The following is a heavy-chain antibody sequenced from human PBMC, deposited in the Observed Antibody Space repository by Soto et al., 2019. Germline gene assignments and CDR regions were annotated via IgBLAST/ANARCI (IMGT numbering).Heavy chain of an antibody. D-gene: IGHD3-10*01. V-gene: IGHV3-30*18. CDR1: GFTFSSYG. CDR3: AKAPGISIRPIYFDY. CDR2: ISYDGSNK. J-gene: IGHJ4*02. Sequence: QVQLVESGGGVVQPGRSLRLSCAASGFTFSSYGMHWVRQAPGKGLEWVAVISYDGSNKYYADSVKGRFTISRDNSKNTRYLQMNSLRAEDTAVYYCAKAPGISIRPIYFDYWGQGTLVTVSS.